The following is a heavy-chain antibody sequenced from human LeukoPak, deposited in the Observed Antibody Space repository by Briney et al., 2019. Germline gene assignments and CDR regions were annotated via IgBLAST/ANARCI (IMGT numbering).Heavy chain of an antibody. J-gene: IGHJ6*02. Sequence: PGGSLRLSCAASGFAISDYTMNWVRQAPGKGLEWVSSISSSGYIYYADSVKGRFTISRDNAKNSLYLQMNSLRAEDTAVYYCARRDGYNSYYYGMDVWGQGSTVTVSS. CDR3: ARRDGYNSYYYGMDV. V-gene: IGHV3-69-1*01. D-gene: IGHD5-24*01. CDR1: GFAISDYT. CDR2: ISSSGYI.